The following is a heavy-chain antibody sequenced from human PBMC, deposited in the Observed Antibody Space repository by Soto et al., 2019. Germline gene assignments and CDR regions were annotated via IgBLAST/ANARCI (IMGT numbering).Heavy chain of an antibody. V-gene: IGHV3-30-3*01. CDR2: ISYDGSNK. D-gene: IGHD2-2*01. CDR1: GFTFSSYA. CDR3: ARGFSGYQRMDV. J-gene: IGHJ6*02. Sequence: QVQLVESGGGVVQPGRSLRLSCAASGFTFSSYAMHWVRQAPGKGLEWVAVISYDGSNKYYADSVKGRFTISRDNSKITLYLQMNSLRAEDTAVYYCARGFSGYQRMDVWGQGTTVTVSS.